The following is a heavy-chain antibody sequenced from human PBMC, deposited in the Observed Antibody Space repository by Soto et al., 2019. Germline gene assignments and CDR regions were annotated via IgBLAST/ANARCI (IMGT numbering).Heavy chain of an antibody. V-gene: IGHV1-69*05. Sequence: SVKVSCKASGGTFSSYAISWVRQAPGQGLEWMGGIIPIFGTANYAQKFQGRVTMTRNTSISTAYMELSSLRSEDTAVYYCARVIAARGFDPWGQGTLVTVSS. J-gene: IGHJ5*02. CDR1: GGTFSSYA. D-gene: IGHD6-13*01. CDR3: ARVIAARGFDP. CDR2: IIPIFGTA.